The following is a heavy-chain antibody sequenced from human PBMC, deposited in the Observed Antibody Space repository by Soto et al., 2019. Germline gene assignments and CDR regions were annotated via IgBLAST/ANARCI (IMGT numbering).Heavy chain of an antibody. CDR2: IIPISGTA. J-gene: IGHJ6*02. V-gene: IGHV1-69*01. D-gene: IGHD2-2*01. CDR3: ARSQGSSTSLEIYYYYYYGMDV. Sequence: QVQLVQSGAEVKKPGSSVKVSCKASGGTFSSYAISWVRQAPGQGLEWMGGIIPISGTANYAQKFQGRVTITADESTSTVPMELSSLRSEDTAVYFCARSQGSSTSLEIYYYYYYGMDVWGQGTTVTVSS. CDR1: GGTFSSYA.